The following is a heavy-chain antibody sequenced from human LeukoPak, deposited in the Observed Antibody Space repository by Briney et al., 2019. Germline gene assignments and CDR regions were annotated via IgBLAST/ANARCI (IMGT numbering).Heavy chain of an antibody. Sequence: GGSLRLSCTASGFIFADYSMSWVRQAPGKGLEWVGFGYGATREYAAAVKGRFIISRDDSKRIAYLQMNSLKTEDTAVYYCISWISRDGLKAWGQGTTVSVSS. J-gene: IGHJ3*01. CDR1: GFIFADYS. CDR2: GYGATR. D-gene: IGHD2-2*03. V-gene: IGHV3-49*04. CDR3: ISWISRDGLKA.